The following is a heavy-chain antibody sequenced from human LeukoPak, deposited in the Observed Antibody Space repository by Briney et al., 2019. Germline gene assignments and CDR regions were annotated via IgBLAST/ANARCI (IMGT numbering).Heavy chain of an antibody. CDR2: IYYSGST. Sequence: SETLSLTCTVSGGSVSGGSYYWSWIRQPPGKGLEWIGYIYYSGSTNYNPSLKSRVTISVDTSKNQFSLKLSSVTAADTAVYYCARGGIAVAGTDYWGQGTLVTVSS. CDR1: GGSVSGGSYY. CDR3: ARGGIAVAGTDY. V-gene: IGHV4-61*01. D-gene: IGHD6-19*01. J-gene: IGHJ4*02.